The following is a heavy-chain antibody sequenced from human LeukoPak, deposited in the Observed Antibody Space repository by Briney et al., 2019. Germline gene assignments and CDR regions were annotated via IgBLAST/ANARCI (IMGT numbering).Heavy chain of an antibody. CDR3: ARASTGIVVVPAANPFDY. J-gene: IGHJ4*02. CDR2: INHSGST. Sequence: SETLSLTCAVYGGSFSGYYWSWIRQPPGKGLEWIGEINHSGSTNYNPSLESRVTISVDTSKNQFSLKLSSVTAADTAVYYCARASTGIVVVPAANPFDYWGQGTLVTVSS. CDR1: GGSFSGYY. D-gene: IGHD2-2*01. V-gene: IGHV4-34*01.